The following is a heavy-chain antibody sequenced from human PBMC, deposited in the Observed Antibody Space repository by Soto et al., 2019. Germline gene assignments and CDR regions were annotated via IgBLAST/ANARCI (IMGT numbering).Heavy chain of an antibody. D-gene: IGHD3-22*01. V-gene: IGHV3-48*01. J-gene: IGHJ4*02. CDR3: ARNLYSSDSSAYYPYSFDY. CDR2: ISSSSTI. CDR1: GFTFSTYS. Sequence: GGSLRLSCAASGFTFSTYSMNWVRQAPGKGLEWVSYISSSSTIYYADSVKGRFTISRDNAKNSLYLQMNSLRAEDTAVYYCARNLYSSDSSAYYPYSFDYWGQGTLVTVSS.